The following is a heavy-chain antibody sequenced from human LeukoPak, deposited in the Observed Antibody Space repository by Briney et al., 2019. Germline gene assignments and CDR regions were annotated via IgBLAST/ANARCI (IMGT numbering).Heavy chain of an antibody. CDR2: IYYSGST. D-gene: IGHD3-22*01. CDR1: GGSISRYY. V-gene: IGHV4-59*08. CDR3: ARHAHYYDSSGYYSFDY. Sequence: PSDTLSLPCTVSGGSISRYYWSWIRQPPGKGLEWIGYIYYSGSTNYNPSLKSRVTISVDASKNQFSLKLNSVTAADTAVYYCARHAHYYDSSGYYSFDYWGQGTLVTVSS. J-gene: IGHJ4*02.